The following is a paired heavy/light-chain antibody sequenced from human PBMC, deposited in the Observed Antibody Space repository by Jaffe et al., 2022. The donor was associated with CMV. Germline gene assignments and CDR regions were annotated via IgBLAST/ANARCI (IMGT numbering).Light chain of an antibody. CDR3: QQYGSSVRT. J-gene: IGKJ1*01. CDR1: QSVTSSY. V-gene: IGKV3-20*01. Sequence: EIVLTQSPGTLSLSPGERVTLSCRASQSVTSSYLAWYQQKPGQAPRLLIYGASSRATGIPDRFSGSGSGTDFILTISRLEPEDFAVYYCQQYGSSVRTFGQGTKVEIK. CDR2: GAS.
Heavy chain of an antibody. J-gene: IGHJ6*03. CDR1: GYTFTNYG. V-gene: IGHV1-18*04. D-gene: IGHD3-22*01. Sequence: QVQLVQSGGEVKKPGASVKVSCKASGYTFTNYGITWVRQAPGQGLEWMGWISAYNGNTNYAQKLQGRVTMTTDTSTSTAYMELRGLRPDDTAVYYCARGGDYHDSSGYYYYEYYYMDVWGKGTTVTVSS. CDR3: ARGGDYHDSSGYYYYEYYYMDV. CDR2: ISAYNGNT.